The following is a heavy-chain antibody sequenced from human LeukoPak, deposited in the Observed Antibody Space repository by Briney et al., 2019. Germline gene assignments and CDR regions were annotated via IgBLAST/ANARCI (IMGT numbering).Heavy chain of an antibody. D-gene: IGHD3-10*01. J-gene: IGHJ4*02. CDR1: GFSFNRYG. V-gene: IGHV3-30*03. CDR3: ARVAHGSSDY. Sequence: GGSLRLSCAASGFSFNRYGVHWVRQAPGKGLEWVAVIAYDGTNKYYGDSVKGRFTISRDNSKNTLYLQMNSLRAEDTAVYYCARVAHGSSDYWGQGTLVTVSS. CDR2: IAYDGTNK.